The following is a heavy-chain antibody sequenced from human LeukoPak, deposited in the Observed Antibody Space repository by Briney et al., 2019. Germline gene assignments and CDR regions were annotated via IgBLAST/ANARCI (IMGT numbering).Heavy chain of an antibody. Sequence: PSVTLSLTCTVSGGSISSSSYYWGWIRQPPGKGLEWIGSIYYSGSTYYNPSLKSRVTISVDTSKNQFSLKLSSVTAADTAVYYCARHRGIVVVPAANGDNWFDPWGQGTLVTVSS. CDR2: IYYSGST. CDR3: ARHRGIVVVPAANGDNWFDP. D-gene: IGHD2-2*01. CDR1: GGSISSSSYY. V-gene: IGHV4-39*01. J-gene: IGHJ5*02.